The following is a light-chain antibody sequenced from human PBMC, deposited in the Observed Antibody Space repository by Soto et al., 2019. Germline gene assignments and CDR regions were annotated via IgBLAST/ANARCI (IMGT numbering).Light chain of an antibody. CDR1: QSVSNS. CDR2: ATS. Sequence: ETLLTQSPATLSMSPGETATLSCRASQSVSNSLAWYRQRPGRPPSLLIYATSTRATGVPARFTGSGSGTEFTLTISSLQSEDFAVYYCHQYYDWPPWTFGQGTKVEI. J-gene: IGKJ1*01. CDR3: HQYYDWPPWT. V-gene: IGKV3-15*01.